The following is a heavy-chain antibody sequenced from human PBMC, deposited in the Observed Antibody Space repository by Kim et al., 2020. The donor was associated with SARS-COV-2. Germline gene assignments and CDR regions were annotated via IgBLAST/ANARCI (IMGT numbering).Heavy chain of an antibody. J-gene: IGHJ3*02. CDR3: ARGGSSTIFGVVINTRYVAFEI. D-gene: IGHD3-3*01. V-gene: IGHV3-21*01. CDR1: GFTFSSYS. CDR2: INSSSSYI. Sequence: GGSLRLSCAASGFTFSSYSMNWVRQAPGKGLEWVSTINSSSSYIYYADSVKGRFTISRDNAKNSLYLQMNSLRAEDTAVYYCARGGSSTIFGVVINTRYVAFEIWGQGTMVTVST.